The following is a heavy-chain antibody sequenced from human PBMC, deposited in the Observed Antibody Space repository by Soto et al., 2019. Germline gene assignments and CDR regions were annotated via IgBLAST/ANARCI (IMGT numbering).Heavy chain of an antibody. CDR3: ARSGDNDNGLDY. CDR2: SSNSGTFT. Sequence: QVQLVESGGGLVKPGGSLRLTCAASGFSISDHYMSWIRQAPGKGLEWVSYSSNSGTFTKYADSVKGRFSISRDNAKNSLELESNSLRGEDTAIYYCARSGDNDNGLDYWGQGTPVTVSS. CDR1: GFSISDHY. V-gene: IGHV3-11*05. D-gene: IGHD1-1*01. J-gene: IGHJ4*02.